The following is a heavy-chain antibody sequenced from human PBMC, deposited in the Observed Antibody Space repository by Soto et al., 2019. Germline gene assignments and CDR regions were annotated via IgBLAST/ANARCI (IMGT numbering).Heavy chain of an antibody. CDR2: MSSRGSPV. D-gene: IGHD2-2*01. V-gene: IGHV3-48*03. CDR1: GFTFSGYA. J-gene: IGHJ5*02. Sequence: GGSLRLSCAASGFTFSGYAMNWVRPAPGKGLEWVSYMSSRGSPVYYADSVKGRFTISRDNAKNALYLQMNSLRAEDTGLYYCARENSSFLDPWGQGTLVTSPQ. CDR3: ARENSSFLDP.